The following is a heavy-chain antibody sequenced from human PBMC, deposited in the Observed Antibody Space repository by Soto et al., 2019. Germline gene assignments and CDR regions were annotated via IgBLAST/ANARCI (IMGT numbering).Heavy chain of an antibody. V-gene: IGHV3-74*01. J-gene: IGHJ4*01. CDR3: ARDQVDNSGYYVLDY. CDR2: IKTDGSST. D-gene: IGHD3-10*02. CDR1: GFTFRNYW. Sequence: EVQLVESGGGLVQPGGSLRLSCAASGFTFRNYWMHWDRQAPGKGLLWVSRIKTDGSSTTYADSVKGRFTISRDNAKNTLYLQMNSLRAEDTAVYYCARDQVDNSGYYVLDYWGHGTLVTVSS.